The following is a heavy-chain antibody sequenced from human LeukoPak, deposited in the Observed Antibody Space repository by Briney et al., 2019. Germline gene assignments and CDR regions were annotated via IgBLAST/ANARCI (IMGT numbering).Heavy chain of an antibody. CDR3: ARLGYSSSWYYFDY. CDR2: INSDGYSL. Sequence: PGGSLRLSCAASGFTFSSYWMHWVRQAPGKGLVWVSRINSDGYSLSYADSVKDRFTISRDNAKNTLYLQMNSLRAEDTAVYYCARLGYSSSWYYFDYWGQGSLVTVSS. J-gene: IGHJ4*02. V-gene: IGHV3-74*01. CDR1: GFTFSSYW. D-gene: IGHD6-13*01.